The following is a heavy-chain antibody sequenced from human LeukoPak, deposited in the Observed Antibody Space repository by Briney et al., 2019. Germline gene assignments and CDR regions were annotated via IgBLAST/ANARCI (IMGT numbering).Heavy chain of an antibody. D-gene: IGHD3-10*01. CDR3: ARGSMVRGVLFDY. Sequence: GRSLRLSCAASGFTFSSYAMHWVRQAPGKGLEWVAVISYDGSNKYYADSVKGRFTISRDNSKNTLYLQMNSLRAEDTAVYYCARGSMVRGVLFDYWSQGTLVTVSS. CDR2: ISYDGSNK. V-gene: IGHV3-30*14. CDR1: GFTFSSYA. J-gene: IGHJ4*02.